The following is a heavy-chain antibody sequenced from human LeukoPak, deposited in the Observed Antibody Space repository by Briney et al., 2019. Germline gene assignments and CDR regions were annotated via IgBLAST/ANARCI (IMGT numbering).Heavy chain of an antibody. V-gene: IGHV3-33*01. J-gene: IGHJ4*02. Sequence: GGSLRLSCEASGFPFNSYGTNWVRQAPGKGLEWLAVIWYDGSKTYYGESVKGRFTISRDNSKNTLYLLVNTLRADDTAVYYCARGGEWLDPERTPVDYWGQGTLVTVSS. CDR1: GFPFNSYG. D-gene: IGHD6-19*01. CDR2: IWYDGSKT. CDR3: ARGGEWLDPERTPVDY.